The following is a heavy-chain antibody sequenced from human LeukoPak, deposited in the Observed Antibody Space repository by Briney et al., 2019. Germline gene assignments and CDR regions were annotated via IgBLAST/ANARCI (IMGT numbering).Heavy chain of an antibody. Sequence: GGSLRLSCAAFGFTVSSNYMSWVRQAPGKGLEWVSVIYSGGSTYYADSVKGRFTISRDNSKNTLYLQMNSLRAEDTAVYYCAKHVGGYSYDDYWGQGTLVTVSS. CDR1: GFTVSSNY. CDR2: IYSGGST. J-gene: IGHJ4*02. D-gene: IGHD5-18*01. CDR3: AKHVGGYSYDDY. V-gene: IGHV3-53*01.